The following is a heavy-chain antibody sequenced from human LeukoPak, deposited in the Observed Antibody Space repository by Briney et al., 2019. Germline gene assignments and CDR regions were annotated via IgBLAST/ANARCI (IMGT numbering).Heavy chain of an antibody. V-gene: IGHV3-74*01. Sequence: GSLRLSCAASGFTFSSYWMHWVRQSPGKGLEWVGQLKGDGSRANYADSVRGRFTISRDNAKNTVYLQLNSLRAEDTAVYYCARDGYLAPVIAFLDYWGQGTPVTVSS. D-gene: IGHD2-2*03. J-gene: IGHJ4*02. CDR2: LKGDGSRA. CDR1: GFTFSSYW. CDR3: ARDGYLAPVIAFLDY.